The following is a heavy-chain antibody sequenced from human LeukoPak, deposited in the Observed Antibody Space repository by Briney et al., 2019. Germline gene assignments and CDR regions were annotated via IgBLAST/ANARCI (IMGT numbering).Heavy chain of an antibody. J-gene: IGHJ4*02. CDR2: ISAYNGNT. CDR1: GYTFTSYG. CDR3: ARWSIGIGAAAGDY. D-gene: IGHD6-13*01. Sequence: ASVKVSCKASGYTFTSYGISWVRQAPGQGLEWMGWISAYNGNTNYAQKLQGRVTMTTDTSTSTPYMELRSLRSEDTAVYYCARWSIGIGAAAGDYWGQGTLVTVSS. V-gene: IGHV1-18*01.